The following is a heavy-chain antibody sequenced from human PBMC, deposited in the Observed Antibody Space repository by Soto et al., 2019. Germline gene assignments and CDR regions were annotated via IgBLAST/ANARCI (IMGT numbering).Heavy chain of an antibody. D-gene: IGHD6-25*01. CDR1: GFTFSSYS. CDR3: ARDGVATVPTYNWFDP. V-gene: IGHV3-21*01. CDR2: ISSSSSYI. J-gene: IGHJ5*02. Sequence: PGGSLRLSCAASGFTFSSYSMNWVRQAPGKGLEWVSSISSSSSYIYYADSVKGRFTVSRDNAKNSLYLQMNSLRAEDTAVYYCARDGVATVPTYNWFDPWGQGTLVTAPQ.